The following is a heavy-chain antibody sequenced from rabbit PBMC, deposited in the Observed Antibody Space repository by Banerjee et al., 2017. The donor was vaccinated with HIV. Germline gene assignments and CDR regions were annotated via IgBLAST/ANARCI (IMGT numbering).Heavy chain of an antibody. J-gene: IGHJ3*01. CDR2: IDTGSSGTT. CDR3: AQEINAHFGDVYL. D-gene: IGHD5-1*01. CDR1: GFSFSRSYW. V-gene: IGHV1S40*01. Sequence: QSLEESGGDLVKPGASLTLTCTASGFSFSRSYWICWVRQAPGKGLEWIACIDTGSSGTTYYASWVNGRFTISKTSSTVDLKMTSLTAADTATYFCAQEINAHFGDVYLWGQGTLVTVS.